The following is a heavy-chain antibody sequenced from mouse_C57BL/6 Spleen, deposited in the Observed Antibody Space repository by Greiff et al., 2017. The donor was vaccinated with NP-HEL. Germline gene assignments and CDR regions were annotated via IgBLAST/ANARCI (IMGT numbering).Heavy chain of an antibody. CDR1: GYTFTSYW. CDR2: IDPSDSET. J-gene: IGHJ2*01. CDR3: ARAYPDY. D-gene: IGHD2-10*01. V-gene: IGHV1-52*01. Sequence: QVHVKQPGAELVRPGSSVKLSCKASGYTFTSYWMHWVKQRPIQGLEWIGNIDPSDSETHYNQKFKDKATLTVDKSSSTAYMQLSSLTSEDSAVYYCARAYPDYWGQGTTLTVSS.